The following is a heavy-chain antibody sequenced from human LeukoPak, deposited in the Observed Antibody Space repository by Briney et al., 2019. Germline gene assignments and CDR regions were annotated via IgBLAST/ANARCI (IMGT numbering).Heavy chain of an antibody. CDR2: ISSSSTST. CDR3: DKADVDC. J-gene: IGHJ4*02. V-gene: IGHV3-11*03. Sequence: GGSLRLSCAASGFTLSDYSVSCIRQAPGKGPEWVSFISSSSTSTNYADSVKGRFTISRDNAKNSLYLQMNSLRAEDTAVYYCDKADVDCWAQGALVTVSS. CDR1: GFTLSDYS. D-gene: IGHD2-15*01.